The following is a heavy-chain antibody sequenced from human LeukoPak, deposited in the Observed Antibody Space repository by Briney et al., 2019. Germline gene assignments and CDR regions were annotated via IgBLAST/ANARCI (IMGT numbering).Heavy chain of an antibody. V-gene: IGHV4-31*03. CDR1: GGSISSGGYY. J-gene: IGHJ4*02. Sequence: SETLSLTCTVSGGSISSGGYYWSWIRPHPGKGLEWIGYIYYGGSTYYNPSLKSRVTISVDTSKNQFSLKLSSVTAADTAVYYCAREQGKYSSSVAWGQGTLVTVSS. CDR3: AREQGKYSSSVA. D-gene: IGHD6-6*01. CDR2: IYYGGST.